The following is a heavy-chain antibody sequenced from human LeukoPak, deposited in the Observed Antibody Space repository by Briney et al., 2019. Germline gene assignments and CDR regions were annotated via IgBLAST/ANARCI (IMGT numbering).Heavy chain of an antibody. V-gene: IGHV4-34*01. CDR1: GESFSGYY. CDR2: INHSGST. Sequence: PSETLSLTCAVYGESFSGYYWTWIRQPPGTGLEWIGQINHSGSTNYNPSLKSRVTISVATSKNQFSLRLNSVTAPDTAVYYCARRGTIGTTTVDYWGQGTPVTVSS. J-gene: IGHJ4*02. D-gene: IGHD1-1*01. CDR3: ARRGTIGTTTVDY.